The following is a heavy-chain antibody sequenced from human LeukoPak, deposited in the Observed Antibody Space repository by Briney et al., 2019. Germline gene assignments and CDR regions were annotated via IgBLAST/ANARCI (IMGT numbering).Heavy chain of an antibody. CDR3: ARASVSVGGDYNFLPFDY. CDR2: INPDNGNT. D-gene: IGHD4-17*01. CDR1: GYTFTSYA. J-gene: IGHJ4*02. V-gene: IGHV1-3*03. Sequence: ASVKVSCKSSGYTFTSYAMHWVRQAPGQRLEWMGWINPDNGNTKYSQEFQGRVTITRDTSASTAYMELSSLRSEDMAVYYCARASVSVGGDYNFLPFDYWGQGTLVTVSS.